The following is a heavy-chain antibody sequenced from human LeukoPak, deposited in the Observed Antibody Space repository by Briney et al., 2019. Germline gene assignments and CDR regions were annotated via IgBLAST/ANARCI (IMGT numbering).Heavy chain of an antibody. CDR3: ARGHYYDSSGYYYAI. D-gene: IGHD3-22*01. J-gene: IGHJ3*02. Sequence: GGSLRLSCAASRFTFSDYYMSWIRQAPGKGLEWGSYFSSSGYTIYYADSVKGRFTISRDNAKNSLYLQMNSLRAEDTAVYYCARGHYYDSSGYYYAIWGQGTMVIVSS. CDR1: RFTFSDYY. CDR2: FSSSGYTI. V-gene: IGHV3-11*04.